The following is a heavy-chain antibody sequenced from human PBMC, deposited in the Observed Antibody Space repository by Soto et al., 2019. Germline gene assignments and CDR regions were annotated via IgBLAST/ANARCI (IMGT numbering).Heavy chain of an antibody. J-gene: IGHJ5*02. CDR3: TKDASGDSSARDWFDP. CDR2: ISSNSAYI. CDR1: GFTFSSFA. Sequence: GGSLRLSCAASGFTFSSFAMNWVRQAPGKGLEWASTISSNSAYIYYTDAVRGRFTISRDNAKNSLHLQMNSLRAEDTAVYYCTKDASGDSSARDWFDPWAPGTLVTVSS. V-gene: IGHV3-21*01. D-gene: IGHD6-13*01.